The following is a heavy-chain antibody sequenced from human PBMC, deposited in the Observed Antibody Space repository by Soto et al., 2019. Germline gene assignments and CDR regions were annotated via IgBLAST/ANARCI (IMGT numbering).Heavy chain of an antibody. CDR3: AREKNTIFGVVISGMDV. CDR2: INPNSGGT. V-gene: IGHV1-2*02. Sequence: GSVKVYFKASGYPFTGYYMHLVRQAPGQGLEWMGWINPNSGGTNYAQKFQGRVTMTRDTSISTAYMELSRLRSDDTAVYYCAREKNTIFGVVISGMDVWGQGTTVTVSS. J-gene: IGHJ6*01. CDR1: GYPFTGYY. D-gene: IGHD3-3*01.